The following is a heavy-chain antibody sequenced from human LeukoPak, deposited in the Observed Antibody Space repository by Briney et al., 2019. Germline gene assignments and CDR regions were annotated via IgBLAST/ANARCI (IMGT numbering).Heavy chain of an antibody. J-gene: IGHJ6*02. Sequence: GGSLRLSCAASGFTFDDYAMYWVRQAPGKGLEWVSGISWNRGDIGYADSVKGRFTLSRDNAKNSLYLQMNSLRVEDTALYYCARGTSSSVYYYYGMDVWGQGTTVTVSS. CDR3: ARGTSSSVYYYYGMDV. D-gene: IGHD6-6*01. V-gene: IGHV3-9*01. CDR1: GFTFDDYA. CDR2: ISWNRGDI.